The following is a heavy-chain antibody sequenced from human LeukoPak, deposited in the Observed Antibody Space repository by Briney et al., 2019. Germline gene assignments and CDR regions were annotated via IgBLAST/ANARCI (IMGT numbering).Heavy chain of an antibody. D-gene: IGHD2-2*01. J-gene: IGHJ4*02. CDR2: IYPGDSDT. V-gene: IGHV5-51*01. CDR1: GYSFTSYW. CDR3: ARAPNIVVVPAAMFDY. Sequence: GESLKISCKGSGYSFTSYWIGWVRQMLGKGLEWMGIIYPGDSDTRYSPSFQGQVTISADKSISTAYLQWSSLKASDTAMYYCARAPNIVVVPAAMFDYWGQGTLVTVSS.